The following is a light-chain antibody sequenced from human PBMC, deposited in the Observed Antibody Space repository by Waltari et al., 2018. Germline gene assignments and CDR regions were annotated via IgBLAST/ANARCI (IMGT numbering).Light chain of an antibody. CDR1: QSVLYSSNNKNY. V-gene: IGKV4-1*01. Sequence: DIVMTQSPDSLAVSLGERATINCKSSQSVLYSSNNKNYLAWYQQKPGQPPKLLIYWASTRESGVPDRFRGSGSVADFPPTISRLQAEDVAVFYCQQYYSTPLTFGQGTKVEIK. CDR3: QQYYSTPLT. CDR2: WAS. J-gene: IGKJ1*01.